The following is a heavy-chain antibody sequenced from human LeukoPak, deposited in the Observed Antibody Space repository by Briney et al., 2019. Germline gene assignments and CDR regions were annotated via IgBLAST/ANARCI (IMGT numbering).Heavy chain of an antibody. Sequence: PGGSLRLSCVASGFTFSRFEMNWVRQAPGKGLEWISHISTGTYIAYTDSAKGRFTISRDNAKNSMYLQMNSLRAEDTAIYYCTREQDREATATVVGDSWGQGTLVTVSS. V-gene: IGHV3-48*03. CDR2: ISTGTYI. J-gene: IGHJ4*02. D-gene: IGHD4-23*01. CDR1: GFTFSRFE. CDR3: TREQDREATATVVGDS.